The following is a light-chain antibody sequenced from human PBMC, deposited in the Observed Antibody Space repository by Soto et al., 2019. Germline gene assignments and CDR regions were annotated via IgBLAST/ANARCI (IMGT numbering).Light chain of an antibody. J-gene: IGKJ1*01. CDR3: QQYINAPQT. CDR1: QSVLYSPNNKNY. Sequence: DIVMTQSPDSLAVSLGEMATINCKSSQSVLYSPNNKNYLAWYQQKPGQPPKLLVYLASTRESGVPDRFSGSGSETDCTLNINSLQAEDVAVYYCQQYINAPQTFGQGTKVEIK. V-gene: IGKV4-1*01. CDR2: LAS.